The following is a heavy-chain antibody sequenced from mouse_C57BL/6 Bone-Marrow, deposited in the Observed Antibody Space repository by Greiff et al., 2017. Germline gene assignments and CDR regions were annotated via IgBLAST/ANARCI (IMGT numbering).Heavy chain of an antibody. Sequence: QVQLQQSGAELVRPGASVKLSCKASGYTFTDYYINWVKQRPGQGLEWIARIYPGSGNTYYNEKFKGKATLTAEKSSSTAYMQLSSLTSEDSAVYFCARRIGYYLDYWGQGTTLTVSS. J-gene: IGHJ2*01. V-gene: IGHV1-76*01. CDR2: IYPGSGNT. CDR3: ARRIGYYLDY. CDR1: GYTFTDYY.